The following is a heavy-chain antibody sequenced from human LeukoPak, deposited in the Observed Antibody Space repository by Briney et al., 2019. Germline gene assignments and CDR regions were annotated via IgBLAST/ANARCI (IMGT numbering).Heavy chain of an antibody. D-gene: IGHD1-1*01. V-gene: IGHV5-51*01. CDR2: IYPGDSDT. J-gene: IGHJ6*03. CDR1: GYSFTSYW. Sequence: GESLKISCKGSGYSFTSYWIGWVRQMPGKGLEWMGIIYPGDSDTRYSPSFRGQVTISADKSISTAYLQWSSLKASDTAMYYCARLVSGTTYYYYMDVWGKGTTVTVSS. CDR3: ARLVSGTTYYYYMDV.